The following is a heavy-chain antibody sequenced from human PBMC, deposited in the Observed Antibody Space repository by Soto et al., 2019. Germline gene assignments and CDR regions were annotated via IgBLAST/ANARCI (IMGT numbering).Heavy chain of an antibody. V-gene: IGHV4-61*02. CDR1: GDSISRGFYY. CDR2: IYTSGST. Sequence: PSETLSLTCTVSGDSISRGFYYWSWIRQPAGKGLEWIGRIYTSGSTNYNPSLKSRVTMSVDTSKNQFSLKLSSVTAADTAVYYCARDAPNVLGDIVVVPAAMNWFDPWGQGTLVTVSS. CDR3: ARDAPNVLGDIVVVPAAMNWFDP. D-gene: IGHD2-2*01. J-gene: IGHJ5*02.